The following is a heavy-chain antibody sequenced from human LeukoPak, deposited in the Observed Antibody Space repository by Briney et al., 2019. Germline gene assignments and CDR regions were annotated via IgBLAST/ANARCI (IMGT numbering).Heavy chain of an antibody. CDR2: ISSSSSYI. J-gene: IGHJ4*02. CDR3: ARALGYYDSSGYFY. D-gene: IGHD3-22*01. CDR1: GFTFSSYS. Sequence: GGSLRLSCAASGFTFSSYSMNWVRQAPGKGLEWVSSISSSSSYIYYADSVKGRFTISRDNAKNSLYLQMNSLRAEDTAVYYCARALGYYDSSGYFYWGQGTLVTVSS. V-gene: IGHV3-21*01.